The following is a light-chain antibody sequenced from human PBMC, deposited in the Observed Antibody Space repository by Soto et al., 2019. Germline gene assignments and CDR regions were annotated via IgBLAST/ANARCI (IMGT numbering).Light chain of an antibody. J-gene: IGKJ1*01. CDR2: GAS. Sequence: DIVMTQSPGAQSVSLGDRVTLSCMASQSVRSKLAWFQQKPGQPPRLLIHGASTRATGVPARFSGSGSGTEFTLIISSLQSEDVAVYYCQQYDKWPRTFGQGTKVDIK. CDR1: QSVRSK. CDR3: QQYDKWPRT. V-gene: IGKV3-15*01.